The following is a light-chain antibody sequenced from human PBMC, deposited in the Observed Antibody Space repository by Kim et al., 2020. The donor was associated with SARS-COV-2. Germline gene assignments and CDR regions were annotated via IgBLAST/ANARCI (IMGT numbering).Light chain of an antibody. J-gene: IGLJ3*02. Sequence: GQTVRITCQGDSLRSCYASWYQQKPGQAPVLVIYGKNNRPSWIPDRISGSSSGNTASLTITGAQAEDEADYYCNSRDSSGNHWVFGGGTQLTVL. CDR1: SLRSCY. CDR2: GKN. V-gene: IGLV3-19*01. CDR3: NSRDSSGNHWV.